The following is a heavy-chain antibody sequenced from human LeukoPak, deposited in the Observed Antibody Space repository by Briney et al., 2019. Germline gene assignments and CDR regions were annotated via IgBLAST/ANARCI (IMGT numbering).Heavy chain of an antibody. J-gene: IGHJ6*01. Sequence: PGVSLQISSQVSAFGFTSYCIAWVRPVRRKGLGWMGIMYPGDSDIGYSTSFQAQVTISADKAIITAYLQWSSLKASDTAMYYCARRGAGAGYYFYCGMDVWGQGTTVTVSS. V-gene: IGHV5-51*01. D-gene: IGHD6-19*01. CDR1: AFGFTSYC. CDR2: MYPGDSDI. CDR3: ARRGAGAGYYFYCGMDV.